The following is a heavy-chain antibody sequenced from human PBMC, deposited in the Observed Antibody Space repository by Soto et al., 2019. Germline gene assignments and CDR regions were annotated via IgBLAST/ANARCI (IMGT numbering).Heavy chain of an antibody. J-gene: IGHJ4*02. CDR2: ISYDGSNK. Sequence: QVQLVESGGGVVQPGRSLRLSCAASGFTFSSYAMHWVRQAPGKGLEWVAVISYDGSNKYYADSVKGRFTISRDNSKNTLYLQMNSLRAEDTAVYYCACTKGSGGWYYFDYWGQGTLVTVSS. D-gene: IGHD6-19*01. CDR1: GFTFSSYA. V-gene: IGHV3-30-3*01. CDR3: ACTKGSGGWYYFDY.